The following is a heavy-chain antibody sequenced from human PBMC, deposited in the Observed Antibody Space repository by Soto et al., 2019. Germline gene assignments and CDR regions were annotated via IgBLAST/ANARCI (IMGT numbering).Heavy chain of an antibody. Sequence: SETLSLTCTVSGDSISTFYWGWMRQSPGKELEWVGYVYYTGSTNYNPSLKSRVTISVDRSKNQFSLKLTSANAADTAVYYCARGRTVRNYADDSSDYFYFFDYWGQGTQVTVS. CDR3: ARGRTVRNYADDSSDYFYFFDY. D-gene: IGHD3-22*01. CDR1: GDSISTFY. V-gene: IGHV4-59*01. CDR2: VYYTGST. J-gene: IGHJ4*02.